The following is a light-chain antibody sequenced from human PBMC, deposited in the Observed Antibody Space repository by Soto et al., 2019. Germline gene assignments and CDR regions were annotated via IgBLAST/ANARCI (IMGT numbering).Light chain of an antibody. CDR1: QSVASN. CDR3: QQYHNWPPQYT. Sequence: EIVMTQSPASLSVSPGDGATLSCRASQSVASNVAWYQQKPGQGPRLLIHGASTRAVGVPARFSGSGSGTDFTLNISSRQSEDFAVYYCQQYHNWPPQYTFGQVTKLQ. J-gene: IGKJ2*01. CDR2: GAS. V-gene: IGKV3-15*01.